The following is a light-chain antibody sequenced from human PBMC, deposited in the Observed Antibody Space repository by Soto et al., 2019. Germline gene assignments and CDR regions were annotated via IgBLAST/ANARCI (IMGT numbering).Light chain of an antibody. CDR3: QQYGSSPLT. CDR1: QSVSSDY. CDR2: RAS. Sequence: EIVLTQSAGTLSLSLGERATLSCGASQSVSSDYVAWYRQKPGQVPTVLIYRASTRATGIPDRFSGSGYGTDFNLTISRVETEDFAVYYCQQYGSSPLTFGGGTKVDIK. V-gene: IGKV3-20*01. J-gene: IGKJ4*01.